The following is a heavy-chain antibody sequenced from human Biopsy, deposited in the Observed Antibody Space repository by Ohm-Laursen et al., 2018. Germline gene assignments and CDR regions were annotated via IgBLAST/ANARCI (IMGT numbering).Heavy chain of an antibody. CDR2: IFTIGST. J-gene: IGHJ4*02. CDR1: GASISDYY. V-gene: IGHV4-4*07. Sequence: GTLSLTCAVSGASISDYYCVWIRQPAGKGLEWIGLIFTIGSTTYNPSLRSRVTMSVDTSKNQFTLNLSSVTVADTAMYYCAKGYTDYSDSSGFSYYFRYWGQGTLVTVSS. CDR3: AKGYTDYSDSSGFSYYFRY. D-gene: IGHD3-22*01.